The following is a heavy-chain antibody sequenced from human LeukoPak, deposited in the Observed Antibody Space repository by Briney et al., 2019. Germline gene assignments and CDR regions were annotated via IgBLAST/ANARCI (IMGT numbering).Heavy chain of an antibody. V-gene: IGHV4-59*11. CDR1: GVSISSLH. J-gene: IGHJ5*02. D-gene: IGHD2-15*01. CDR2: VYYSDNA. CDR3: ARTGGYCSGGSCYSGWFDP. Sequence: SETLSLTCTVSGVSISSLHWAWIRQPPGKGLEWIGYVYYSDNANSNPSLKSRVTISVDTSKNQFSLKLSSVTAADTAVYYCARTGGYCSGGSCYSGWFDPWGQGTLVTVSS.